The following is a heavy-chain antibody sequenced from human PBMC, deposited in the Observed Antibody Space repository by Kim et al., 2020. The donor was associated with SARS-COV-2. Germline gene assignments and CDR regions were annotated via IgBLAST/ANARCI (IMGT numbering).Heavy chain of an antibody. D-gene: IGHD2-15*01. CDR3: AKDTPEDFFDY. J-gene: IGHJ4*02. CDR2: ISGGGTDT. Sequence: GGSLRLSCAASGFTFSNYAMSWVRQAPGKGLEWVSAISGGGTDTFYADSVKGRVTISRDNSKNTLYLQVNSLRAEDTAVYYCAKDTPEDFFDYWGQGTLV. V-gene: IGHV3-23*01. CDR1: GFTFSNYA.